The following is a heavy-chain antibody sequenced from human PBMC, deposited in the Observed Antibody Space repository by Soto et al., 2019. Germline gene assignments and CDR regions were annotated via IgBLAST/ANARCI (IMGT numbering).Heavy chain of an antibody. J-gene: IGHJ6*02. CDR1: GGTFSSFA. CDR2: IIPIYETP. V-gene: IGHV1-69*06. CDR3: ARSDFWSGPYGMDV. Sequence: QGQVVQSGAEVKKPGSSVKVSCKASGGTFSSFAVSWVRQAPGQGLEWMGGIIPIYETPNYAQKFQDRVTITADKSTSIVYMELNSLRSKDTAVYYCARSDFWSGPYGMDVWGQGTTVTVSS. D-gene: IGHD3-3*01.